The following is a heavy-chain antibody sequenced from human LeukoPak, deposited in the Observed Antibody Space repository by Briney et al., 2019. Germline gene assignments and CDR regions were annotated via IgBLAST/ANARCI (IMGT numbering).Heavy chain of an antibody. CDR2: ILTSGTT. CDR3: ARLRVSGSYLYYFDY. Sequence: SETLSLTCTVPNGSISSYHWSWVRQPPGKGLEWIGYILTSGTTNYNPSLKSRLTISVDTSKNRFTLKLSSVTAADTAVYYCARLRVSGSYLYYFDYWGQGTLVTVSS. V-gene: IGHV4-4*09. CDR1: NGSISSYH. D-gene: IGHD3-10*01. J-gene: IGHJ4*02.